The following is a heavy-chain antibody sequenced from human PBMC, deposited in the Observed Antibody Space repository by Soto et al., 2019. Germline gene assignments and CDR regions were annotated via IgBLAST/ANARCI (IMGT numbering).Heavy chain of an antibody. Sequence: GGSLRLSCAASGFTFSSYSMNWVRQAPGKGLEWVSSISSSSSYIYYADSVKGRFTIPRDNAKNSLYLQMNSLRAEDTAVYYCAREYQLLAGMDVWGQGTTVTVSS. D-gene: IGHD2-2*01. J-gene: IGHJ6*02. CDR1: GFTFSSYS. CDR3: AREYQLLAGMDV. CDR2: ISSSSSYI. V-gene: IGHV3-21*01.